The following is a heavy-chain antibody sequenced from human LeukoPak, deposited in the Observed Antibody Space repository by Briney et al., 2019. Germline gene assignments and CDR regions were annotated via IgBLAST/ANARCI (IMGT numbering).Heavy chain of an antibody. V-gene: IGHV4-39*01. Sequence: SETLSLTCTVSGGSISSSSYYRGWIRQPPGKGLEWIGSIYYSGSTYYNPSLKSRVTISVDTSKNQFSLKLSSVTAADTAVYYCARHKGIWFGEFDYWGQGTLVTVSS. CDR3: ARHKGIWFGEFDY. CDR2: IYYSGST. J-gene: IGHJ4*02. CDR1: GGSISSSSYY. D-gene: IGHD3-10*01.